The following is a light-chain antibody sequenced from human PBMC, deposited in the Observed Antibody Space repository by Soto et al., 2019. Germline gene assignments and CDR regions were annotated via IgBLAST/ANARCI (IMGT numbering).Light chain of an antibody. CDR1: QSVTSTY. V-gene: IGKV3-20*01. CDR2: GAS. CDR3: QQFGSAPEGT. J-gene: IGKJ1*01. Sequence: EIVLTQSPGTLSLSPGERATLSCRASQSVTSTYLAWYQQKPGQAPRLLIYGASSRAIGIPDRFSGSGSGTDFTLTISRLEPEDFAVYYCQQFGSAPEGTFGQGTKVDIK.